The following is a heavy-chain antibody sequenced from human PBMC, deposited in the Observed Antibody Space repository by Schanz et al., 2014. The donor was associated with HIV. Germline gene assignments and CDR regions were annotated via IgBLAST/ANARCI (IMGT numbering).Heavy chain of an antibody. D-gene: IGHD3-3*01. CDR1: GFIFSSYA. CDR2: ISFDGSNK. CDR3: ARDPARSYEPWSGYWYGMDV. Sequence: QVQLVESGGGVVQPGRSLRLSCAASGFIFSSYAMHWVRQAPGKGLEWVAVISFDGSNKYYADSVKGRFTISRDNSKNTLYLQMNSLRAEDTAVYYCARDPARSYEPWSGYWYGMDVWGQGTTVIVSS. J-gene: IGHJ6*02. V-gene: IGHV3-30-3*01.